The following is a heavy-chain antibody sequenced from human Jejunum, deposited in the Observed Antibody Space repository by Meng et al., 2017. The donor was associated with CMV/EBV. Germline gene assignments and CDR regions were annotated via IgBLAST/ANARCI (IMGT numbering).Heavy chain of an antibody. CDR1: GFTFNTYW. J-gene: IGHJ5*02. D-gene: IGHD4-23*01. V-gene: IGHV3-7*01. Sequence: LSCAASGFTFNTYWMTRIRQAPGKGLEWVANINQDGSEKNYVDSVKGRFTISRDNAKNSVYLQLNSLRAEDTAMYSCAGGHSWFDPWGQGTLVTVSS. CDR3: AGGHSWFDP. CDR2: INQDGSEK.